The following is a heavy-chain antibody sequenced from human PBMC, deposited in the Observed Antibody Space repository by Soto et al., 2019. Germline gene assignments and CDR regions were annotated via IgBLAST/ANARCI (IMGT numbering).Heavy chain of an antibody. D-gene: IGHD6-13*01. J-gene: IGHJ6*02. CDR2: INHSGST. CDR3: ARVSIAAAGTFRYYYYGMDV. Sequence: XETLSLTCDVYGGSFSGYYWSWIRQPPGKGLDWIGEINHSGSTNYNPSLKSRVTISVDTSKNQFSLKLSSVTAADTAVYYCARVSIAAAGTFRYYYYGMDVWGQGTTVTVSS. CDR1: GGSFSGYY. V-gene: IGHV4-34*01.